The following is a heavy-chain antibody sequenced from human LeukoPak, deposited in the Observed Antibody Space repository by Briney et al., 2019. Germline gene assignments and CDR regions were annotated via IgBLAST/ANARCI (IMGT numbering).Heavy chain of an antibody. CDR3: ARCTRFGGWYCNDY. CDR2: IIPIFGTA. CDR1: GGTFSSYA. V-gene: IGHV1-69*01. D-gene: IGHD6-19*01. J-gene: IGHJ4*02. Sequence: GASVKVSCKASGGTFSSYAISWVRQAPGQGLEWMGGIIPIFGTANYAQKFQGRVTITADESTSTAYMKLSSLRSEGTAVYYCARCTRFGGWYCNDYWGQGTLVTVSS.